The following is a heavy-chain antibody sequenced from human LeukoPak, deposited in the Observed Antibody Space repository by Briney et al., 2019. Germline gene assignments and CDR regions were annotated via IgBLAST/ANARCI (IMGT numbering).Heavy chain of an antibody. D-gene: IGHD1-1*01. J-gene: IGHJ5*02. Sequence: PGGSLRLSCGASGFSFSNYEMNWVRQAPGKGLEWISYIGSSGSAIYYADSVKGRFNISRDNAKNSLYLQMNSLRAEDTAVYYCARGDETTRYNWFDPWGQGTLVTVSS. CDR3: ARGDETTRYNWFDP. V-gene: IGHV3-48*03. CDR1: GFSFSNYE. CDR2: IGSSGSAI.